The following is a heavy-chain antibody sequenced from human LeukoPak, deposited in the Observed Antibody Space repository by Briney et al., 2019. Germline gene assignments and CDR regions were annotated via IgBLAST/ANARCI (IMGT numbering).Heavy chain of an antibody. D-gene: IGHD5-24*01. V-gene: IGHV3-15*01. J-gene: IGHJ4*02. Sequence: GGSLRLSCPGSGYTFSSAWKTWVRQIPGKGLEWVGHIKSRTDGGTTDYAAPVKGRFTISRDDSKNTVYLQMNSLKIEDSAVYFCATEFYSNGYNFWGQGTLVIVSS. CDR1: GYTFSSAW. CDR2: IKSRTDGGTT. CDR3: ATEFYSNGYNF.